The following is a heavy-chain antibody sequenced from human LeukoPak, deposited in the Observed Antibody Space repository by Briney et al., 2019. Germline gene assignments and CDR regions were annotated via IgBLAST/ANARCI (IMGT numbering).Heavy chain of an antibody. CDR2: ISGSDGDT. V-gene: IGHV3-23*01. CDR1: TFTFSNYA. CDR3: AKDGGSGWVDY. D-gene: IGHD6-19*01. Sequence: GGSLRLSCAASTFTFSNYAMSWVRQAPGKGLERVSTISGSDGDTYYADSVKGRFTISRDNSKNTLYLQMNNLRAEDTAVYYCAKDGGSGWVDYWGQGTLVTVSS. J-gene: IGHJ4*02.